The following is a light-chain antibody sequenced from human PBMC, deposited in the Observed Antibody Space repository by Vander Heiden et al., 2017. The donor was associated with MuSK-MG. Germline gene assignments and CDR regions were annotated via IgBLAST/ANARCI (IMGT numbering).Light chain of an antibody. Sequence: DIQMTQSPSSLSASVGDRVTITCRASQSISSYLNWYQQKPGKAPKLLIYAASSLQSGVPSRFSGSGSGTDFTLTISSLQPKDFATYYCQQSDSTPYTFGQGTKLEIK. CDR1: QSISSY. V-gene: IGKV1-39*01. J-gene: IGKJ2*01. CDR3: QQSDSTPYT. CDR2: AAS.